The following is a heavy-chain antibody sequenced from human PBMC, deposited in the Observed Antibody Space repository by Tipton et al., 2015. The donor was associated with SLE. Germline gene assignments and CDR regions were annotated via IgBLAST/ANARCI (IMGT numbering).Heavy chain of an antibody. D-gene: IGHD5-18*01. J-gene: IGHJ2*01. CDR2: IYYGGTI. Sequence: TLSLTCNVSVYSISISHWWGWIRQPPGKGLEWIGHIYYGGTIYYNPSLKSRVSMSIDTSKNQFSLKLSSVTDVDTAVYYCARTAGRSVKLWYFDLWGRGTLVTVSS. CDR1: VYSISISHW. CDR3: ARTAGRSVKLWYFDL. V-gene: IGHV4-28*02.